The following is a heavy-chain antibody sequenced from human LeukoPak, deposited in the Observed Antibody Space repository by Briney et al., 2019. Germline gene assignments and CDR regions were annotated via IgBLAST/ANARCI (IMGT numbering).Heavy chain of an antibody. CDR3: VKRSDYGGDWNYDY. Sequence: GGSLRLSCAASGFTFSTYGMSWVRQAPGKGLEWVSATSDSGDSTYYADSVQGRFTISRDNSKNTLYLQINSLRAEDTAVYYCVKRSDYGGDWNYDYWGQGTLVTVSS. J-gene: IGHJ4*02. CDR1: GFTFSTYG. V-gene: IGHV3-23*01. D-gene: IGHD4-23*01. CDR2: TSDSGDST.